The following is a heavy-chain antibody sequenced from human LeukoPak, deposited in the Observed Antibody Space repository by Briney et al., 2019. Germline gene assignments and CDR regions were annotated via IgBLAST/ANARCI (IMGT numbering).Heavy chain of an antibody. V-gene: IGHV5-51*01. Sequence: GESLKISCLGSGYSFTTYVIAWVRQMPPKGLEWMGIIYPDDSDTTFSPSFQGQVTMSADKSINTTYLQWSSLKASDTATYYCARRDYDNNGHSFDIWGQGTMLTVSS. D-gene: IGHD3-22*01. CDR2: IYPDDSDT. CDR1: GYSFTTYV. J-gene: IGHJ3*02. CDR3: ARRDYDNNGHSFDI.